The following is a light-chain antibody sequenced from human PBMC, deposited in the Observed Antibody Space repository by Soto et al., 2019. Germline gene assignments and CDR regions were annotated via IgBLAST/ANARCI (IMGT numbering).Light chain of an antibody. CDR2: KAS. CDR1: QTISSW. Sequence: DIQMTQSPSTLSGSVGDRVTISCRASQTISSWLAWYQQKPGKAPKLLIYKASTLKSGVPSRFSGSGSGTDFTLTISGLQPDDFTTYYCQQYTSYSRAFGQGTKWIS. CDR3: QQYTSYSRA. J-gene: IGKJ1*01. V-gene: IGKV1-5*03.